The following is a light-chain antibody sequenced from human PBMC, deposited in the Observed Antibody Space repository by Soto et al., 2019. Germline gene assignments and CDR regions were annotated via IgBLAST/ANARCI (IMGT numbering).Light chain of an antibody. CDR2: DAS. J-gene: IGKJ4*01. CDR1: QSVSSY. Sequence: EIVLTQSPATLSLSPGEKASLSCRASQSVSSYLAWYQQKPGQAPRLLIHDASNRATGIPARFSGSGSGTDFTLTINSLEPEDSAVYYCQQRNSWPLTFGGGTKVDIK. V-gene: IGKV3-11*01. CDR3: QQRNSWPLT.